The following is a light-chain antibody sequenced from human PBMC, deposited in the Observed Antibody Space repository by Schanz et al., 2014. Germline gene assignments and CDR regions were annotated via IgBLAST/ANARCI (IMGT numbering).Light chain of an antibody. CDR3: QQYSDWPGYT. Sequence: DIVMTQFPDSLAVSLGERATINCRSSQSVLHSSNNKNYLAWYQQKPGQPPKLLIYWASTRESGVPDRFSGSGSGTDFTLTISSLQSEDFAVYYCQQYSDWPGYTFGQGTKLEIK. V-gene: IGKV4-1*01. CDR1: QSVLHSSNNKNY. J-gene: IGKJ2*01. CDR2: WAS.